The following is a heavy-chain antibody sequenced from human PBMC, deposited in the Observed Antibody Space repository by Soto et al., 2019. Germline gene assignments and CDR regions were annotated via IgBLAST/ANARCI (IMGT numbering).Heavy chain of an antibody. V-gene: IGHV3-9*01. Sequence: VHLVESGGGVVQPGRSLRLSCAASGFSFSSYGMHWVRQAPGKGLEWVSGISWNSGSIGYADSVKGRFTISRDNAKNSLYLQMNSLRAEDTALYYCAKDKGVAVAGYFDYWGQGTLVTVSS. CDR3: AKDKGVAVAGYFDY. CDR2: ISWNSGSI. D-gene: IGHD6-19*01. J-gene: IGHJ4*02. CDR1: GFSFSSYG.